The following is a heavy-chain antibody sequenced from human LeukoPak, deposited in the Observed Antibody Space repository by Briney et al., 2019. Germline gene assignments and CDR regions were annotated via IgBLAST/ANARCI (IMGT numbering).Heavy chain of an antibody. CDR3: ATNYYDSSRAASDY. J-gene: IGHJ4*02. V-gene: IGHV3-23*01. Sequence: GGSLRLSXAASGLTFSNYAMNWVRRAPGKGLEWVSTISGSGGSAYYVDSVKGRFTISRDNSRNTLYLQMNSLRAEDTAVYYCATNYYDSSRAASDYWGQGTLVTVSS. CDR1: GLTFSNYA. D-gene: IGHD3-22*01. CDR2: ISGSGGSA.